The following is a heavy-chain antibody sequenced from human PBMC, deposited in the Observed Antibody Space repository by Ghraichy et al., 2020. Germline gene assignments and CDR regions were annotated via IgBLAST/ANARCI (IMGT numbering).Heavy chain of an antibody. V-gene: IGHV3-73*01. D-gene: IGHD6-13*01. Sequence: GGSLRLSCAASGFTLSGSAVHWVRQASGKGLEWVGRIRSKSYNYATAYGASAKGRFTISRDDSKNTAYLRMNSLKTEDTAVYYCARPKRVAAAGTGYFYYGMDVWGQGTTVTVSS. CDR2: IRSKSYNYAT. J-gene: IGHJ6*02. CDR3: ARPKRVAAAGTGYFYYGMDV. CDR1: GFTLSGSA.